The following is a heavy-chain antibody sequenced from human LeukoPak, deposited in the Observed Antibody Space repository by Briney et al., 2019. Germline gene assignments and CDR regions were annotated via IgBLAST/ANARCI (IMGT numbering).Heavy chain of an antibody. CDR2: IYTSGST. D-gene: IGHD3-22*01. Sequence: SETLSLTCTVSGGSISSYYWSWIRQPAGKGLEWIGRIYTSGSTNYNPSLKSRVTMSVDTSENQFSLKLSSVTAADTAVYYCARDRGSYYDSSGYYRSYFDYWGQGTLVTVSS. V-gene: IGHV4-4*07. CDR1: GGSISSYY. J-gene: IGHJ4*02. CDR3: ARDRGSYYDSSGYYRSYFDY.